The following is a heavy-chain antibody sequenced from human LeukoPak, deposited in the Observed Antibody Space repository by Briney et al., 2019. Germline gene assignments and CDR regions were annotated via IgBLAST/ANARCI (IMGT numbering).Heavy chain of an antibody. CDR2: INPSGGST. Sequence: ASVKVSCKASGYTFTSYYIHWVRQAPGQGLEWMGIINPSGGSTSYAQKFQGRVTMTTDTSTSTAYMELRSLRSDDTAVYYCARSMVRVTSGDYWGQGTLVTVSS. CDR3: ARSMVRVTSGDY. D-gene: IGHD3-10*01. J-gene: IGHJ4*02. CDR1: GYTFTSYY. V-gene: IGHV1-46*01.